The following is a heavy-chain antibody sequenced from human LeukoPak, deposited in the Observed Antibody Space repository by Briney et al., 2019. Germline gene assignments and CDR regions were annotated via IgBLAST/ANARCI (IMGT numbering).Heavy chain of an antibody. CDR3: ARVVGFGDFDF. Sequence: GGSLRLSCAASGFKFDDYGMNWVRQAPGKGLEWVSSISSSSSYIYYADSVKGRFTISRDNAENSLYLQMNSLRAEDTAVYYCARVVGFGDFDFWGQGTLVTVSS. V-gene: IGHV3-21*01. D-gene: IGHD3-10*01. CDR1: GFKFDDYG. J-gene: IGHJ4*02. CDR2: ISSSSSYI.